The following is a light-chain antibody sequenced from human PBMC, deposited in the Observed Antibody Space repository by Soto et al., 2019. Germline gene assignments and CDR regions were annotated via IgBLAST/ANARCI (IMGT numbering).Light chain of an antibody. CDR3: HQYGSSPPYT. CDR1: QSVSNNY. J-gene: IGKJ2*01. V-gene: IGKV3-20*01. Sequence: EIVLTQSPGTLSLSPGERATLSCRASQSVSNNYIAWYQQKPGQAPRLLSFRSSDRATGIPDRFSGSGSETDFTLTISRLEPEDFAVYYCHQYGSSPPYTFGQGTNLEI. CDR2: RSS.